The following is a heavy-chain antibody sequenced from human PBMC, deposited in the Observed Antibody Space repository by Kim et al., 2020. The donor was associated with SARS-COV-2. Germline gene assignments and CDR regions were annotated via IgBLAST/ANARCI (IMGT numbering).Heavy chain of an antibody. D-gene: IGHD3-9*01. J-gene: IGHJ5*02. V-gene: IGHV4-31*03. Sequence: SETLSLTCTVSGGSISSGGYYWSWIRQHPGKGLEWIGYIYYSGSTYYNPSLKSRVTISVDTSKNQFSLKLSSVTAADTAVYYCARVGPKPDSYYDILTGYAGNWFDPWGQGTLVTVSS. CDR3: ARVGPKPDSYYDILTGYAGNWFDP. CDR1: GGSISSGGYY. CDR2: IYYSGST.